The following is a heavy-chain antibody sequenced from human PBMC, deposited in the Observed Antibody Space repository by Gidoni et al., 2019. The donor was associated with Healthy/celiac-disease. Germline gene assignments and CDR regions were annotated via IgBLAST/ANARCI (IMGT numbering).Heavy chain of an antibody. CDR3: ARCNSGYPTHPFDY. CDR1: GGSISSSSYY. Sequence: QLQLQESGPGLVKPSETLSLTCTVSGGSISSSSYYWGWIRQPPGKGLECIGSIYYSGSTYYNPSLKSRVTISVDTSKNQFSLKLSSVTAADTAVYYCARCNSGYPTHPFDYWGQGTLVTVSS. J-gene: IGHJ4*02. V-gene: IGHV4-39*01. D-gene: IGHD5-12*01. CDR2: IYYSGST.